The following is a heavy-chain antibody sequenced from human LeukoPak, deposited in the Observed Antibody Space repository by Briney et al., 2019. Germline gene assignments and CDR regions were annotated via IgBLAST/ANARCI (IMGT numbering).Heavy chain of an antibody. Sequence: ASVKVSCKASGYTFTSYHIYWVRQATGQGLEWMGWLNPNNGNTGYAQKFQGRVTITRDTSASTAYMELSSLRSEDMAVYYCAREKGYYDEYYFDYWGQGTLVTVSS. J-gene: IGHJ4*02. CDR1: GYTFTSYH. CDR2: LNPNNGNT. V-gene: IGHV1-8*03. D-gene: IGHD3-3*01. CDR3: AREKGYYDEYYFDY.